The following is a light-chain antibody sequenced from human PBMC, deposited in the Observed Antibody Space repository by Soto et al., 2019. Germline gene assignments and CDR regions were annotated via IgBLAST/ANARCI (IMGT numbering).Light chain of an antibody. J-gene: IGKJ4*01. CDR2: EVS. CDR1: QSLPNSVGRTY. Sequence: DIVMTQTPLCLSVTPGQPASISCKSSQSLPNSVGRTYLYWYLQKPGQPPQLLIYEVSNRFSVVPDRFSGSGSGTDFTLKISRVEAEDVGVYYCMQATQVPLTFGGGTKVDIK. V-gene: IGKV2D-29*01. CDR3: MQATQVPLT.